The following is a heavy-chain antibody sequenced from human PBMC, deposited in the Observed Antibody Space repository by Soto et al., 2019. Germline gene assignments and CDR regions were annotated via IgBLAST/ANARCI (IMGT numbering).Heavy chain of an antibody. D-gene: IGHD4-17*01. CDR2: IVVGSGNT. CDR1: GFTFTSSA. J-gene: IGHJ6*02. V-gene: IGHV1-58*01. CDR3: AAEDYGDSKRKGYYYYGMDV. Sequence: SVKVSCKASGFTFTSSAVQWVRQARGQRLEWIGWIVVGSGNTNYAQKFQERVTITRDMSTSTAYMELSSLRSEDTAVYYCAAEDYGDSKRKGYYYYGMDVWGQGTTVTVSS.